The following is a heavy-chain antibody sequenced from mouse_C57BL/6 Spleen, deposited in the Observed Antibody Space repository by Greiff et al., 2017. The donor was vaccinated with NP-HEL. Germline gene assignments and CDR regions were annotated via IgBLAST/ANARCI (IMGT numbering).Heavy chain of an antibody. CDR3: ARHLGSSYFDY. V-gene: IGHV1-81*01. CDR1: GYTFTSYG. Sequence: QVQLKQSGAELARPGASVKLSCKASGYTFTSYGISWVKQRTGQGLEWIGEIYPRSGNTYYNEKFKGKATLTADKSSSTAYMELRSLTSEDSAVYFCARHLGSSYFDYWGQGTTLTVSS. CDR2: IYPRSGNT. J-gene: IGHJ2*01. D-gene: IGHD1-1*01.